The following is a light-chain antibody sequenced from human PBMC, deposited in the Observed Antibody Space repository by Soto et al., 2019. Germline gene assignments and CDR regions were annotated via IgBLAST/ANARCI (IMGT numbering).Light chain of an antibody. J-gene: IGKJ1*01. Sequence: EIVLTQSPGTLSLSPGERATLPCRASQSLTNSFIAWYQQKPGQAPRLLIYDTSSRATGIPDRFSGSGSGTDFTLTISRLEPEDFAVYYCQQYGSSPSWTFGQGTKV. CDR3: QQYGSSPSWT. V-gene: IGKV3-20*01. CDR1: QSLTNSF. CDR2: DTS.